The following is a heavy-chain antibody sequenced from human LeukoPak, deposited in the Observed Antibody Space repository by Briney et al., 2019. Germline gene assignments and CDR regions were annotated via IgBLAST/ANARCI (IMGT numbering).Heavy chain of an antibody. D-gene: IGHD2-15*01. V-gene: IGHV3-23*01. CDR1: GFTFSSYS. J-gene: IGHJ4*02. CDR2: IEESGDIT. CDR3: AKYCSGATCSGY. Sequence: GGSLRLSCAASGFTFSSYSMCWVRQAPGKGPEWVSGIEESGDITYYADSVKGRFTISRDNSKNTLYLQMNSLRAEDTAKYYCAKYCSGATCSGYWGQGTLVTVSS.